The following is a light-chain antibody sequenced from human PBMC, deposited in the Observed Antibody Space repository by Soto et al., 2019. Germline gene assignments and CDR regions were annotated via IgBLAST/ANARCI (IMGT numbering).Light chain of an antibody. CDR3: ASWDDSLNGPV. Sequence: QSVLTQPPSATGTPGQRVTISCSGTISNIGSNSVNWYQQLPGTAPSLLIYSNNQRASGVSGRFSGSKSGTSASLAISGLRSEDESDYYCASWDDSLNGPVFGTGTKVTVL. CDR2: SNN. J-gene: IGLJ1*01. CDR1: ISNIGSNS. V-gene: IGLV1-44*01.